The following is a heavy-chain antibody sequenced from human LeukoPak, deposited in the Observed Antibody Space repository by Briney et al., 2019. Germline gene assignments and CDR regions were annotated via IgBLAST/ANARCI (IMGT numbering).Heavy chain of an antibody. CDR3: AGDRGVRGARLNWFDP. D-gene: IGHD3-10*01. V-gene: IGHV4-4*07. Sequence: PSETLSLTSTVSGGAISSYNSSWIRQPARKGLEWIGRIYTSVSTNYNPSLKSRVTMSVDTSKNQFSLKLSSVTAADTAVYYCAGDRGVRGARLNWFDPWGQGTMVTVSS. J-gene: IGHJ5*02. CDR1: GGAISSYN. CDR2: IYTSVST.